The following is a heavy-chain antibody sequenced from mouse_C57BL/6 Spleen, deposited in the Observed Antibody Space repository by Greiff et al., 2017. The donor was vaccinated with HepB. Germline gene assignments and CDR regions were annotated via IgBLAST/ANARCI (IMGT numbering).Heavy chain of an antibody. J-gene: IGHJ1*03. Sequence: EVKLVESGGGLVQPGGSLKLSCAASGFTFSDYGMAWVRQAPRKGPEWVAFISNLAYSIYYADTVTGRFTISRENAKNTLYLEMSSLRSEDTAMYYCARHTDYYGSRGYFDVWGTGTTVTVSS. D-gene: IGHD1-1*01. V-gene: IGHV5-15*01. CDR2: ISNLAYSI. CDR3: ARHTDYYGSRGYFDV. CDR1: GFTFSDYG.